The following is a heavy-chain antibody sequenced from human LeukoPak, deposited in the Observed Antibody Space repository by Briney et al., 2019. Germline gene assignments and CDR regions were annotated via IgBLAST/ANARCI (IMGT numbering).Heavy chain of an antibody. V-gene: IGHV4-34*01. CDR2: IYYSGST. CDR3: ARSPYSGSYYAHYYPYYFDY. Sequence: RASETLSLTCAVYGGSFSGYHWSWIRQPPGKGLEWIGSIYYSGSTYYNPSLKSRVTISVDTSKNQFSLKLSSVTAADTAVYYCARSPYSGSYYAHYYPYYFDYWGQGTLVTVSS. J-gene: IGHJ4*02. D-gene: IGHD1-26*01. CDR1: GGSFSGYH.